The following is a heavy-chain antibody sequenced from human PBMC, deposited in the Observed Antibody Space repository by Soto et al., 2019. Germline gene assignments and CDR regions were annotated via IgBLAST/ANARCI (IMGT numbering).Heavy chain of an antibody. Sequence: GGSLRLSCAASGFTVSNNYLSWVRQAPGKGLEWVSVIYADGRTFYADSAKGRFTISRANSTNTPSLQMNSLRAEDTAVYYCTRDPTTMVPTYAFDIWGQGAMVTVSS. J-gene: IGHJ3*02. CDR2: IYADGRT. CDR3: TRDPTTMVPTYAFDI. D-gene: IGHD4-17*01. V-gene: IGHV3-66*01. CDR1: GFTVSNNY.